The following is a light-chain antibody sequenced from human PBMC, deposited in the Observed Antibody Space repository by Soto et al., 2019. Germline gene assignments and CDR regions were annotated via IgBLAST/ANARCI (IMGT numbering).Light chain of an antibody. CDR1: QTVRNNY. V-gene: IGKV3-20*01. Sequence: EIVLTQSPGTLSLYPGESATLSCRASQTVRNNYLACYQQKPGQAPRLLIYDASSRATGIPDRFSGGGSGTDFTLTISRLEPEDFAVYYSQQFSSYPITFGGGRKVDIK. J-gene: IGKJ4*01. CDR2: DAS. CDR3: QQFSSYPIT.